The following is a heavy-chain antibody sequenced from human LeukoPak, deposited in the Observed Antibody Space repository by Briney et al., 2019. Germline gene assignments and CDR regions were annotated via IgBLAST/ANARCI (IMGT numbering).Heavy chain of an antibody. Sequence: GGSLRLSCVASGFTFSSYWMHWVRQDPRRGLVWVSRINGDGRNINYADSVRGRFTISRDSAKNTLYLQMNTLRVEDTAVYYCAREPDYYGSGMAFDYWGQGTLVTVSS. D-gene: IGHD3-10*01. V-gene: IGHV3-74*01. CDR3: AREPDYYGSGMAFDY. CDR2: INGDGRNI. J-gene: IGHJ4*02. CDR1: GFTFSSYW.